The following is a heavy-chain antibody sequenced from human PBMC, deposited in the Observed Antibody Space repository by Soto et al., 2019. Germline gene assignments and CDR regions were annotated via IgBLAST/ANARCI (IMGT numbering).Heavy chain of an antibody. V-gene: IGHV3-43D*03. CDR1: GFTFDDYA. CDR2: ISWDGGST. D-gene: IGHD6-13*01. J-gene: IGHJ6*02. CDR3: AKYTYSSSWYSDGMDV. Sequence: GGSLRLSCAASGFTFDDYAMHWVRQAPGKGLEWVSLISWDGGSTYYADSVKGRFTISRDNSKNSLYLQMNSLRAEDTAFYYCAKYTYSSSWYSDGMDVWGQGTTVTVSS.